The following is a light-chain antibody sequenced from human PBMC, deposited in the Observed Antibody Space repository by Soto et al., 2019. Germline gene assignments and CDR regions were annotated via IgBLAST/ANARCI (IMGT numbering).Light chain of an antibody. CDR3: QQYNSYSTWT. Sequence: DFQMTQSPSTLSASVGDRVTITCRASQTISWYLAWYQQKAGQAPKVLIFDASTLESGVPSRFSGSGSGTEFTLTISSLQPDDFATYYCQQYNSYSTWTFGQGTKVE. J-gene: IGKJ1*01. CDR1: QTISWY. V-gene: IGKV1-5*01. CDR2: DAS.